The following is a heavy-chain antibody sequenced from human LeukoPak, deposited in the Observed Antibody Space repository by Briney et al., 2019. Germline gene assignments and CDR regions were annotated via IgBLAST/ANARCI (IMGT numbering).Heavy chain of an antibody. CDR2: IYYSGYT. CDR3: ARPTRSGYYDS. Sequence: SETLSLTCTVSGGSISSYYWSWIRQPPGKGLEWIGYIYYSGYTNYNPSLKSRVTISIDTSKNQFSLKLSSVTAADTAVYYCARPTRSGYYDSWGQGTLVTVSS. D-gene: IGHD2-15*01. V-gene: IGHV4-59*08. CDR1: GGSISSYY. J-gene: IGHJ4*02.